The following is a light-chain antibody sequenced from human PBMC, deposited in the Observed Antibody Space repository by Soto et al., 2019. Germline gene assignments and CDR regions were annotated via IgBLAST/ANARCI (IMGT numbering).Light chain of an antibody. V-gene: IGLV2-14*02. J-gene: IGLJ1*01. CDR2: DVS. CDR3: SSYTSSSLYV. Sequence: QSALTQPASVSGSPGQSITISCTGSSSAVGSYRLVSWYQCHPGKVPKLMIYDVSDRPSGVSNRFSGSKSGNTASLTISGLQAEDEADYYCSSYTSSSLYVFGTGTKVTVL. CDR1: SSAVGSYRL.